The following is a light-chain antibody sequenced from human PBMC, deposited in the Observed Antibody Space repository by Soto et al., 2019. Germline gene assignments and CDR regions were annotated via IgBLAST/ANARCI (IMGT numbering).Light chain of an antibody. CDR2: GAS. J-gene: IGKJ4*01. Sequence: EIVLTQSPGTLSLSPGERATLSCRASQSVSSSYLAWYQQKPGQAPRLLLYGASSRATGIPDRFSGSGSGTDFTLTISRLEAEDFAVYYCQQYGSSPFTFGGGTKVEIK. V-gene: IGKV3-20*01. CDR1: QSVSSSY. CDR3: QQYGSSPFT.